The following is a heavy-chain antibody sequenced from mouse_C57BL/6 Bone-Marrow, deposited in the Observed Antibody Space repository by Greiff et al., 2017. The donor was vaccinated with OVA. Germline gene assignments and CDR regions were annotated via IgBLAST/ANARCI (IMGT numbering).Heavy chain of an antibody. CDR3: AGGDDYGYAMDY. D-gene: IGHD2-4*01. CDR1: GFSLTSYG. J-gene: IGHJ4*01. CDR2: IWSGGST. Sequence: QVQLQQSGPGLVQPSQSLSITCTVSGFSLTSYGVHWVRQSPGKGLEWLGVIWSGGSTDYNAAFISRLSISKDNSKSQVFFKMNSLQADDTAIYYCAGGDDYGYAMDYWGQGTSVTVSS. V-gene: IGHV2-2*01.